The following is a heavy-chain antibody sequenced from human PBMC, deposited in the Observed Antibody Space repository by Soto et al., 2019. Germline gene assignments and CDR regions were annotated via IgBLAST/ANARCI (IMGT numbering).Heavy chain of an antibody. CDR3: VRVSGSPTEYFDY. V-gene: IGHV3-11*01. D-gene: IGHD1-26*01. J-gene: IGHJ4*02. CDR2: ISSSGSTI. Sequence: GGSLRLSCAASGFNFSDYYMSWIRQAPGKGLEWVSYISSSGSTIYYADSVKGRFTISRDNAKNSLYLQMNSLRAEDTAVYYCVRVSGSPTEYFDYWGQGTLVTVSS. CDR1: GFNFSDYY.